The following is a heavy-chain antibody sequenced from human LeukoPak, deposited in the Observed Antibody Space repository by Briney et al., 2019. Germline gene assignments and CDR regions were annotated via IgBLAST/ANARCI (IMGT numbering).Heavy chain of an antibody. CDR3: ARMYSDY. J-gene: IGHJ4*02. D-gene: IGHD1-1*01. CDR2: INHSGST. Sequence: SETLSLTCAVYGGSFSGYYWSWIRQPPGKGLEWIGEINHSGSTNYNPSLKSRVTISVDTSKNQFSLKLSSVTAADTAVYYCARMYSDYWGQGTLVTVSS. CDR1: GGSFSGYY. V-gene: IGHV4-34*01.